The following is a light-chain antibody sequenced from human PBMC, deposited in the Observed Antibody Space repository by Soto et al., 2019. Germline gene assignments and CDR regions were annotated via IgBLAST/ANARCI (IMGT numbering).Light chain of an antibody. J-gene: IGKJ2*01. CDR1: QSVTSKY. V-gene: IGKV3-20*01. CDR3: QQYGRSPLLYT. Sequence: EIVLTQSPGTRSLSPGERATLSCRASQSVTSKYLARYQQKPGQAPRLLIYGTSTRAAGVPDRFSGSGSGTDFILTITRLEPEDSAVYDCQQYGRSPLLYTFGQGTKMGVK. CDR2: GTS.